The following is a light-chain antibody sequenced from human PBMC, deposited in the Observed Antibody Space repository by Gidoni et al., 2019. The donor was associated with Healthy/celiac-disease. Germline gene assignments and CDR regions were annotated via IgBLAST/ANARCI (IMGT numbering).Light chain of an antibody. CDR2: STS. Sequence: QTVVTQEPSLTVSQGGTVTLTCASSTGAVPSGYYPNWFHQKPGQAPRALLYSTSNKHSWTPARFSGSLLGGKAALPLSGVQPEDDAEYYCLLYYGANWVFGGGTKLTVL. CDR3: LLYYGANWV. V-gene: IGLV7-43*01. CDR1: TGAVPSGYY. J-gene: IGLJ3*02.